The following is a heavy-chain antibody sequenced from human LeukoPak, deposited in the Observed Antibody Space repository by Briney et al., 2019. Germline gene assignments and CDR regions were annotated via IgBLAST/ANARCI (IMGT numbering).Heavy chain of an antibody. J-gene: IGHJ4*02. Sequence: PSETLSLTCAVYGGSFSGYYWSWIRQPPGKGLEWIGEINHSGSTNYNPSLKSRVTVSVDTSKNQFSLKLSSVTAADTAVYYCARLFDYYGSGSYLYWGREPWSPSPQ. CDR3: ARLFDYYGSGSYLY. CDR1: GGSFSGYY. V-gene: IGHV4-34*01. D-gene: IGHD3-10*01. CDR2: INHSGST.